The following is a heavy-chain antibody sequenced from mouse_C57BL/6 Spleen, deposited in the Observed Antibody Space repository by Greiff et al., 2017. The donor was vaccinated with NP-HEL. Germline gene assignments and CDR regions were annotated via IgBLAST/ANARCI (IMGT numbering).Heavy chain of an antibody. CDR3: ARSGYGSSYVDWYFDV. Sequence: QVQLKQSGPELVKPGASVKISCKASGYAFSSSWMNWVKQRPGKGLEWIGRIYPGDGDTNYNGKFKGKATLTADKSSSTAYMQLSSLTSEDSAVYFCARSGYGSSYVDWYFDVWGTGTTVTVSS. J-gene: IGHJ1*03. CDR1: GYAFSSSW. CDR2: IYPGDGDT. D-gene: IGHD1-1*01. V-gene: IGHV1-82*01.